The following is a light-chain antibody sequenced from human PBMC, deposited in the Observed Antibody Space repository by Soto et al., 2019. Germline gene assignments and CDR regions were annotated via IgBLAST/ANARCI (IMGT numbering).Light chain of an antibody. CDR2: DAS. CDR1: QTGRNNY. Sequence: MVVMQSPEDRCVAQGCRSRRSPSASQTGRNNYLAWYQQKPGQAPRLLIYDASSRATGIPDRFSGGGSGTDCTLSVCRLEPEDVAVYYCQQFSSYPLTFGGGTKVDIK. CDR3: QQFSSYPLT. J-gene: IGKJ4*01. V-gene: IGKV3-20*01.